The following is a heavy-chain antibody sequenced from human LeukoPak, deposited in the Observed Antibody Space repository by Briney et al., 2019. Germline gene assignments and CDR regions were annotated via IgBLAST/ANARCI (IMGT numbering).Heavy chain of an antibody. J-gene: IGHJ5*02. V-gene: IGHV1-69*05. Sequence: SVKVSCKASGGTFSSYAISWVRPAPGQGLEWMGGIIPIFGTANYAQKFQGRVTITTDESTSTAYMELSSLRSEDTAVYYCARVGCSSTSCYPENWFDPWGQGTLVTVSS. D-gene: IGHD2-2*01. CDR3: ARVGCSSTSCYPENWFDP. CDR1: GGTFSSYA. CDR2: IIPIFGTA.